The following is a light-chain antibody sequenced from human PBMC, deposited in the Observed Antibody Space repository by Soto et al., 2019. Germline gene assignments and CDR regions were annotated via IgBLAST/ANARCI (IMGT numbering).Light chain of an antibody. J-gene: IGKJ1*01. CDR2: DAS. V-gene: IGKV1-5*01. CDR1: LSLNSR. Sequence: DIQLTQSPSTLSASVGDRVTLTCRASLSLNSRLAWYQQRPGKAPKLLIYDASTLESGVPSRFSGSGSGTESTLTINNLQPDDLATYICQQYKTYSTFG. CDR3: QQYKTYST.